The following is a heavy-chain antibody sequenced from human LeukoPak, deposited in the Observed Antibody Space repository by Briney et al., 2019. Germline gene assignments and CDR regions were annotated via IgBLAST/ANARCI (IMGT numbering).Heavy chain of an antibody. V-gene: IGHV3-74*01. Sequence: GGSLRLSCAASGFTFSSYWMHWVRQAPGKGLVWVSDINSDGSSTRYADSVKGRFTISRDNSKNTLYLQMNSLRAEDTAVYYCARDNGWSADFWGQGTLVTVSS. D-gene: IGHD2-15*01. J-gene: IGHJ4*02. CDR3: ARDNGWSADF. CDR1: GFTFSSYW. CDR2: INSDGSST.